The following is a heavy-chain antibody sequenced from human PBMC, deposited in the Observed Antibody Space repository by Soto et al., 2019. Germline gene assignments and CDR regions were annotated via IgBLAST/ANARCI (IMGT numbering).Heavy chain of an antibody. Sequence: ASVKVSCKASGYAFTCYYMHWVRHAPAQGLEWIGWINPNSGGTNYAQKFPGRVTMTRDTSISTAYMELSRLRSDATAVYYCARDVVVVPAAPERGYYYYGMDVWGQGTTVTVSS. CDR2: INPNSGGT. CDR1: GYAFTCYY. CDR3: ARDVVVVPAAPERGYYYYGMDV. V-gene: IGHV1-2*02. J-gene: IGHJ6*02. D-gene: IGHD2-2*01.